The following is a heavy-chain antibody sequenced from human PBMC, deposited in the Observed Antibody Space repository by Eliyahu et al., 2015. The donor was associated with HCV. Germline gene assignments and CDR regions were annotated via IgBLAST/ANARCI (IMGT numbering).Heavy chain of an antibody. D-gene: IGHD3-10*01. J-gene: IGHJ3*02. V-gene: IGHV3-30*18. CDR1: GFTFSNYG. CDR3: AKAHVLLWFGQFASDAFDI. Sequence: QAQLVESGGGVVQPGRSLRLSCAASGFTFSNYGMHWVRQAPGKGLXWVAVISYDGSKKNYADSVKGRLTISRDNYKNTLYLQMNSLRAEDTAVYYCAKAHVLLWFGQFASDAFDIWGQGTMVTVSS. CDR2: ISYDGSKK.